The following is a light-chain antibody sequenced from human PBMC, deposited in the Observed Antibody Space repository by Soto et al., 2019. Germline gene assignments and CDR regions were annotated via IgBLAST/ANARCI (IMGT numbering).Light chain of an antibody. CDR2: GAS. Sequence: EIVLTQSPGTLSLSPGERATLSCRASQSVTSDYLAWYQQKPGQAPRLLIYGASSRATGIPDRFSGSGSGTDFTLTISRLEPEDFAVYYCQQYGRPFGQGTKVDI. CDR3: QQYGRP. V-gene: IGKV3-20*01. CDR1: QSVTSDY. J-gene: IGKJ1*01.